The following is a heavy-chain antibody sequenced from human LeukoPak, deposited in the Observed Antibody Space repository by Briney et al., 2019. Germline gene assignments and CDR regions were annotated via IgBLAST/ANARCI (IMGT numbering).Heavy chain of an antibody. Sequence: GGSLRLSCAASGFTFDDYAMHWVRQAPGKGLEWVSGISWNSGSIGYADSVKGRFTISRDNAKNSLYLQMNSLRAEDTALYHCARDAVPTYYDILTGPFDPWGQGTLVTVSS. D-gene: IGHD3-9*01. CDR3: ARDAVPTYYDILTGPFDP. V-gene: IGHV3-9*01. J-gene: IGHJ5*02. CDR1: GFTFDDYA. CDR2: ISWNSGSI.